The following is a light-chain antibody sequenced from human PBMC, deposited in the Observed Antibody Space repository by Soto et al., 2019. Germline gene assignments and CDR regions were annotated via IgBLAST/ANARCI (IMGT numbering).Light chain of an antibody. J-gene: IGKJ4*01. V-gene: IGKV3D-15*01. CDR1: QSVSSN. Sequence: EIVMTQSPATLSVSPGERAILSCRASQSVSSNLAWYQQKPGQAPRLLIYGASTRATVIPARFSGSGSGTEFTLSISSLQSEDFAVYYCLHFDNWPPELTFGGGTRVEIK. CDR3: LHFDNWPPELT. CDR2: GAS.